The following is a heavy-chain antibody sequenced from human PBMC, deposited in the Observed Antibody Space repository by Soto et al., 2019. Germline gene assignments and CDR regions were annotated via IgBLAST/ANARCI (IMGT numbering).Heavy chain of an antibody. CDR3: AKVEGNYNWFDP. J-gene: IGHJ5*02. V-gene: IGHV3-21*04. D-gene: IGHD4-4*01. CDR2: ISSSSSYI. CDR1: GFTFSSYS. Sequence: GGSLRLSCAASGFTFSSYSMNWVRQAPGKGLEWVSSISSSSSYIYYADSVKGRFTISRDNSKNTLYLQMNSLRAEDTAVYYCAKVEGNYNWFDPWGQGTLVTVSS.